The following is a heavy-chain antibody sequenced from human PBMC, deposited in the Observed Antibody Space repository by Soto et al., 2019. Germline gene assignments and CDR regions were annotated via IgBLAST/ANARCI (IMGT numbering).Heavy chain of an antibody. CDR3: AKDPTPLRFLERPTGWFDP. CDR1: GFTFSSYG. CDR2: ISYDGSNK. V-gene: IGHV3-30*18. Sequence: QVQLVESGGGVVQPGRSLRLSCAASGFTFSSYGMHWVRQAPGKGLEWVAVISYDGSNKYYADSVKGRFTISRDNSKNTLYLQMNSLRAEDTAVYYCAKDPTPLRFLERPTGWFDPWGQGTLVTVSS. J-gene: IGHJ5*02. D-gene: IGHD3-3*01.